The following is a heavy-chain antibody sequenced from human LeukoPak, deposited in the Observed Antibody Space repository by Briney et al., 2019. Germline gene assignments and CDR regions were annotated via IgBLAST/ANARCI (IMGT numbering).Heavy chain of an antibody. CDR2: ISGSSYHT. D-gene: IGHD1-1*01. J-gene: IGHJ4*02. CDR3: ARDTGTDALDY. CDR1: GFIFNDYY. V-gene: IGHV3-11*06. Sequence: GESLRLSCATSGFIFNDYYMSWIRQAPGKGLEWVSYISGSSYHTNYADSVKGRFTISTDNAKKSLYLQMNYLGAEDTAVYYCARDTGTDALDYWGQGTLVTVSS.